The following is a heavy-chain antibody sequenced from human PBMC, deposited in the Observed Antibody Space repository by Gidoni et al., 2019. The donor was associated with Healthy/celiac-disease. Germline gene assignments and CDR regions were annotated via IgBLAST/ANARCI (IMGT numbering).Heavy chain of an antibody. D-gene: IGHD2-2*01. CDR3: ARDGIVVVPAAMRGVGRGMDV. Sequence: QVQLQQWGAGLLKPSETLSLTCAVYGGSFSGYYWSWIRQPPGKGLEWLGEINHSGSTNYYPSLKSRVTISVDTSKNQFSLKLSSVTAADTAVYYCARDGIVVVPAAMRGVGRGMDVWGQGTTVTVSS. CDR1: GGSFSGYY. CDR2: INHSGST. V-gene: IGHV4-34*01. J-gene: IGHJ6*02.